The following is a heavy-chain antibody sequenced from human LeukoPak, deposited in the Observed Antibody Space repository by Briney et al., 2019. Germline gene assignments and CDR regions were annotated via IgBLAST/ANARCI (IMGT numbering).Heavy chain of an antibody. Sequence: GGSLRLSCAASGFTFSSYAMSWVRQAPGKGLEWVSAISGSGGSTYYADSVKGRFTISRDNAKNSLYLQMNSLRAEDTAVYYCARDNGRSLGMDVWGQGTTVTVSS. CDR2: ISGSGGST. D-gene: IGHD2-8*01. CDR1: GFTFSSYA. V-gene: IGHV3-23*01. CDR3: ARDNGRSLGMDV. J-gene: IGHJ6*02.